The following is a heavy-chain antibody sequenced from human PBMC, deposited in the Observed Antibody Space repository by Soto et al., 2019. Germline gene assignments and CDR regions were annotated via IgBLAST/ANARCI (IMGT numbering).Heavy chain of an antibody. Sequence: EVQLLESGGGLVQPGGSLRLFCAASGFTFSSYAMSWVRQAPGKGLEWVSSTSGSGGDVYHAGSVKGRFTISRDNSKNTLYLQMNSLRAEDTGIYYCAKGWLYGAGMGVWGQGTTVTVSS. CDR2: TSGSGGDV. J-gene: IGHJ6*02. CDR3: AKGWLYGAGMGV. CDR1: GFTFSSYA. V-gene: IGHV3-23*01. D-gene: IGHD3-22*01.